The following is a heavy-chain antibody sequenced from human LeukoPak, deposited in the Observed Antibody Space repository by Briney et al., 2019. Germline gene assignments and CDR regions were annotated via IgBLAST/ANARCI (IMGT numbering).Heavy chain of an antibody. CDR2: IYYSGST. Sequence: PSETLSLTCTVSGGSISSYYWGWIRQPPGKGLEWIGGIYYSGSTYYNPSLKSRVTISVDTSKNQVSLRLSSVTAADTSVYYCARHSSGWSTNRVWFDPWGQGTLVTVSS. J-gene: IGHJ5*02. CDR3: ARHSSGWSTNRVWFDP. V-gene: IGHV4-39*01. CDR1: GGSISSYY. D-gene: IGHD6-19*01.